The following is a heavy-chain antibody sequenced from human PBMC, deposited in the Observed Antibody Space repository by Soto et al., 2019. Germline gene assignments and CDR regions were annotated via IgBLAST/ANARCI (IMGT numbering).Heavy chain of an antibody. CDR3: AKRPSGTIDW. J-gene: IGHJ4*02. CDR1: GFTFSSYT. Sequence: GGSLRLSCAASGFTFSSYTMSWVRQAPGKGLEWVSDINSRDATQYAEFAKGRFTISRDNSKSTLSLQMNSLRVEDTAVYYCAKRPSGTIDWWGQGTLVTVSS. CDR2: INSRDAT. V-gene: IGHV3-23*01. D-gene: IGHD5-12*01.